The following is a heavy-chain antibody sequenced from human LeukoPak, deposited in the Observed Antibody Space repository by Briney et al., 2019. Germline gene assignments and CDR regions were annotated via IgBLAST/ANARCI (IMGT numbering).Heavy chain of an antibody. D-gene: IGHD3-22*01. CDR2: IYHSGST. Sequence: PSETLSLTCAVSGGSFSSSNRWCWVRQPPGKGLEWIGEIYHSGSTNYNPSLKSRVAISVDTSKNQFSLRLSSVTAADTAVYYCEIENYYDSCGYLYWGQGTLVTVSS. V-gene: IGHV4-4*02. J-gene: IGHJ4*02. CDR3: EIENYYDSCGYLY. CDR1: GGSFSSSNR.